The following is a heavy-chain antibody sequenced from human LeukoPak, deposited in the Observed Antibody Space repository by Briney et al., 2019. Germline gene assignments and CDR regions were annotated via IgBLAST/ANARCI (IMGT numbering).Heavy chain of an antibody. J-gene: IGHJ6*02. CDR3: TTVTFGGLIVRDYYYGMDV. D-gene: IGHD3-16*02. CDR1: GFTFNNAC. CDR2: IKSKTDGGTT. V-gene: IGHV3-15*01. Sequence: PGGSLRLSCAASGFTFNNACMSWVRQAPGKGLEWVGRIKSKTDGGTTDYAAPVKGRFTISRDDSKNTLYLQMISLKTEDTAVYYCTTVTFGGLIVRDYYYGMDVWGQGTTVTVSS.